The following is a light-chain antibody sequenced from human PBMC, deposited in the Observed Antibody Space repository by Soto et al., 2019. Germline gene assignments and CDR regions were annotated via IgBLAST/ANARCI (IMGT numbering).Light chain of an antibody. Sequence: QSVLTQPPSVSAAPGQKVTISCSGSSPNIGKNYVSWYLHLPGTAPKFLIYDNDVRASGIPDRFSGSKSDTSATLGITGLQPGDEADYYCATWDSSLKAVVFGGGTQLTVL. CDR1: SPNIGKNY. V-gene: IGLV1-51*01. J-gene: IGLJ2*01. CDR3: ATWDSSLKAVV. CDR2: DND.